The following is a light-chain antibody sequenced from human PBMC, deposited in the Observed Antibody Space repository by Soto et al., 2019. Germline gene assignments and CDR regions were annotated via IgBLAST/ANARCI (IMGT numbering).Light chain of an antibody. CDR2: AAS. CDR3: QQYKNWPPIT. CDR1: QTISSW. J-gene: IGKJ5*01. Sequence: DIPMTQPPSTLSGSVADRVTITCRASQTISSWLAWYQQKPGKAPKLLIYAASTLQSGVPSRFSGSGSGTDFTLTISSLQSEDFAVYYCQQYKNWPPITFGQGTRLEIK. V-gene: IGKV1-5*01.